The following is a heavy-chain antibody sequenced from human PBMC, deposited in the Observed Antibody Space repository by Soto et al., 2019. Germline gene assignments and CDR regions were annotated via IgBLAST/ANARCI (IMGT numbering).Heavy chain of an antibody. CDR1: GYTFTSYY. CDR2: INPSGGST. D-gene: IGHD2-2*01. J-gene: IGHJ4*02. Sequence: ASLKVSCKAAGYTFTSYYMHWVRQAPGQGLEWMGIINPSGGSTSYAQKFQGRVTMTRDTSTSTAYMELRSLGSDDTAVYYCARDIVVVPAASPFDYSGQGTLVPVSS. V-gene: IGHV1-46*01. CDR3: ARDIVVVPAASPFDY.